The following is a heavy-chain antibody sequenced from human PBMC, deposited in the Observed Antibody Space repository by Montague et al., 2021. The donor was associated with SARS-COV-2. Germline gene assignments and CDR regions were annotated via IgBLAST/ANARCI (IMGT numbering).Heavy chain of an antibody. CDR3: AREGGLRDFDWLLRSDYYYYGMDD. CDR1: GGSISSGGYY. Sequence: TLSLTCTVSGGSISSGGYYWSWIRQPPGKGLEWIGYIYYSGSTYYNPSLKSRVTISVDTSKNQFSLKLSSVTAADTAVYYCAREGGLRDFDWLLRSDYYYYGMDDWGQGTTVTVSS. CDR2: IYYSGST. D-gene: IGHD3-9*01. J-gene: IGHJ6*02. V-gene: IGHV4-31*03.